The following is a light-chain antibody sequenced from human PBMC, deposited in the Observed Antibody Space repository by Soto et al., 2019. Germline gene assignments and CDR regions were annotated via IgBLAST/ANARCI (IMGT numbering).Light chain of an antibody. V-gene: IGKV1-9*01. J-gene: IGKJ4*01. CDR2: AAS. CDR3: QQLNSYPLT. CDR1: QGISSY. Sequence: QLTQSPSSLSASVGDRVTITCRASQGISSYLAWYQQKPGKAPKLLIYAASTLQSGVPSRFSGIGSGTDFTLTISSLQPEDFATYYCQQLNSYPLTFGGGTKVEIK.